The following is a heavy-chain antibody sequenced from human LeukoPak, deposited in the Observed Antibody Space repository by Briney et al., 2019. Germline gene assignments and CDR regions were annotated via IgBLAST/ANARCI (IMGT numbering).Heavy chain of an antibody. Sequence: GESLKISCKGSGYSFTSYWIGWVRQLPGKGLEWMGIIYPGDSDTRYSPSFQGQVTISADKSISTAYLQWSSLKASDTAMYYCARRGYSGYDSVWFDPWGQGTLATVSS. D-gene: IGHD5-12*01. CDR1: GYSFTSYW. CDR3: ARRGYSGYDSVWFDP. V-gene: IGHV5-51*01. J-gene: IGHJ5*02. CDR2: IYPGDSDT.